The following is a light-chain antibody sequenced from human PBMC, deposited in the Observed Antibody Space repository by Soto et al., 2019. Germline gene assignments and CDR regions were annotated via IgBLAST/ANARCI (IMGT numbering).Light chain of an antibody. J-gene: IGKJ2*01. V-gene: IGKV1-39*01. CDR3: QQSFSIPYT. CDR1: HNIISN. CDR2: AAS. Sequence: DIQMTQSPSSLSAFIGDRVTITCRTSHNIISNLNWYHQKPGKAPNLLIYAASSLQSGVPSEFSGSGSGTDFTLTITSLQPDDFATYYCQQSFSIPYTFGQGTKLQIK.